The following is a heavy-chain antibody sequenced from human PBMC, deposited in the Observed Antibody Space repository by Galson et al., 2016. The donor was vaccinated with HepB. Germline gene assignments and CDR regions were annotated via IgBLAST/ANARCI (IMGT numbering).Heavy chain of an antibody. J-gene: IGHJ3*02. CDR1: GFTFSDYY. D-gene: IGHD3-3*01. Sequence: SLRLSCAASGFTFSDYYMNWVRQAPGKGLEWVSYISFSGTSIYYADSVKGRFTISRDNAKNSLYLQMNSLRDEDTAVYYCVRDRQTGLSLTIPIWGQGTMVTVSS. CDR2: ISFSGTSI. V-gene: IGHV3-48*02. CDR3: VRDRQTGLSLTIPI.